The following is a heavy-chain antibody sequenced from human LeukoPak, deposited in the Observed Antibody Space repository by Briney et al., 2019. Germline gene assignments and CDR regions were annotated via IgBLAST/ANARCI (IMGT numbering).Heavy chain of an antibody. J-gene: IGHJ2*01. CDR2: IKQDRSEK. CDR1: GFTFTNYW. Sequence: GGSLRLSCAASGFTFTNYWMSWVRQAPGKGLEMVANIKQDRSEKYYVDSVKGRFTISRDNAKNSLYLQMNSLRAEDTAVYYCASAADRFGEPLWYFDLWGRGTLVTVSS. CDR3: ASAADRFGEPLWYFDL. V-gene: IGHV3-7*01. D-gene: IGHD3-10*01.